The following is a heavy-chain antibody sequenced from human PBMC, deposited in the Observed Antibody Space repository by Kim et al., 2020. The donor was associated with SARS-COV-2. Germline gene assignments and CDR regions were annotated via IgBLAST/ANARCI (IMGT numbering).Heavy chain of an antibody. V-gene: IGHV4-4*02. CDR1: GVSIGNDNW. Sequence: SETLSLTCSVSGVSIGNDNWWSWVRQAPGKGLEWIGEIYQTGTTNYSPSLKSRALMSVDRSRSQFSLTLTSVTAADTAVYYCARVAIRGEIDSWGQGALVTVPS. CDR2: IYQTGTT. J-gene: IGHJ4*02. CDR3: ARVAIRGEIDS. D-gene: IGHD3-10*01.